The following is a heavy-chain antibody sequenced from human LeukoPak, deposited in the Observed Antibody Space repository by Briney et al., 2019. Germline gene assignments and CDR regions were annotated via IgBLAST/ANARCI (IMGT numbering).Heavy chain of an antibody. V-gene: IGHV4-30-4*01. CDR2: IYYRGST. D-gene: IGHD6-13*01. CDR3: ARAVAAEFDY. J-gene: IGHJ4*02. Sequence: SETLSLTCTVSGGSISSGDYYWSWIRQPPGKGLEWIGYIYYRGSTYYNPSLKSRVTISVDTSENQFSLKLSSVTAADTAVYYCARAVAAEFDYWGQGTLVTVSS. CDR1: GGSISSGDYY.